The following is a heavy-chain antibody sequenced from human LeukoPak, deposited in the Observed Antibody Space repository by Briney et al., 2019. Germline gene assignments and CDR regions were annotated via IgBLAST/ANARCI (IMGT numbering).Heavy chain of an antibody. V-gene: IGHV3-30*04. Sequence: GGSLRLSCAASGFTFSSYAMHWVRQAPGKGLEWVAVISYDGGNKYYADSVKGRFTISRDNSKNTLYLQMNSLRAEDTAVYYCATSFTMIVVVTYLDYWGQGTLVTVSS. CDR2: ISYDGGNK. CDR3: ATSFTMIVVVTYLDY. CDR1: GFTFSSYA. D-gene: IGHD3-22*01. J-gene: IGHJ4*02.